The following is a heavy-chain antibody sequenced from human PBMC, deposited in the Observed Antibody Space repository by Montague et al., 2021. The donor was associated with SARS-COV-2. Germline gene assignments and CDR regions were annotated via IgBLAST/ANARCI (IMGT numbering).Heavy chain of an antibody. J-gene: IGHJ6*02. Sequence: SETLSLTCTVSGGSISSYYWSWIRQPPGRRLEWIGYIFYSAGTNYNPSLKSRVTISVDTSKNQFSLKLSSVTAADTAVYYCARKRSRKGCGYSGMDHWGQGTTVTVSS. D-gene: IGHD3-10*01. CDR3: ARKRSRKGCGYSGMDH. V-gene: IGHV4-59*01. CDR2: IFYSAGT. CDR1: GGSISSYY.